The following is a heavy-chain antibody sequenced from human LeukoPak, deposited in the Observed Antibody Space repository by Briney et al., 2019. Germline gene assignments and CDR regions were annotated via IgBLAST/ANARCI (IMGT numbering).Heavy chain of an antibody. D-gene: IGHD3-10*01. CDR1: GFTFSSYG. V-gene: IGHV3-48*01. J-gene: IGHJ6*03. CDR2: IRSSGTTI. Sequence: PGGSLRLSCVASGFTFSSYGMNWVRQAPGKGLEWVSYIRSSGTTIYSADSVKGRFTISRDNAKNSLYLQMNSLRAEDTAVYYCAREGTYGSGDHYHYYMDVWGRGTMVTVSS. CDR3: AREGTYGSGDHYHYYMDV.